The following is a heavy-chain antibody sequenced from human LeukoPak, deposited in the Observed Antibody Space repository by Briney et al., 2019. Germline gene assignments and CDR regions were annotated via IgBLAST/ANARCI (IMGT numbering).Heavy chain of an antibody. Sequence: GGSLRLSCAVSGFTFSSYLMSWVRQAPGKGLEWVANIKQDGSEKYYVDSVKGRFTISRDNAKNSLYLQMNSLRAEDTAVYYCARNWGWTDRQYFDYWGQGTLVTVSS. CDR1: GFTFSSYL. CDR3: ARNWGWTDRQYFDY. V-gene: IGHV3-7*01. D-gene: IGHD7-27*01. J-gene: IGHJ4*02. CDR2: IKQDGSEK.